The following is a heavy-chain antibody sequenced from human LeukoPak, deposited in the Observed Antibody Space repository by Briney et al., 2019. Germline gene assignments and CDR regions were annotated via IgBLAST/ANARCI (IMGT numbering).Heavy chain of an antibody. J-gene: IGHJ4*02. CDR1: GFTFSDYW. CDR2: ISGSGGST. D-gene: IGHD6-19*01. V-gene: IGHV3-23*01. Sequence: GGSLRLSCAASGFTFSDYWMTWFRQSPGKGLEWVSGISGSGGSTYYAESVKGRFTISRDNSKNTLYLQLNSLRAEDTAVYYCAKGRAVAGREYFDYWGQGTLVTVSS. CDR3: AKGRAVAGREYFDY.